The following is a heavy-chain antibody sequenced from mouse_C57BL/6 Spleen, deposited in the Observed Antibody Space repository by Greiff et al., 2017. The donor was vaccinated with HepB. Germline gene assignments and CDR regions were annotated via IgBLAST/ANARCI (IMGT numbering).Heavy chain of an antibody. Sequence: QVQLKESGPELVKPGASVKISCKASGYAFSSSWMNWVKQRPGKGLECIGRIYPGDGDTNYNGKFKGKATLTADKSSSTAYMQLSSLTSEDSAVYFCARGAQATPFAYWGQGTLVTVSA. J-gene: IGHJ3*01. CDR1: GYAFSSSW. CDR3: ARGAQATPFAY. D-gene: IGHD3-2*02. V-gene: IGHV1-82*01. CDR2: IYPGDGDT.